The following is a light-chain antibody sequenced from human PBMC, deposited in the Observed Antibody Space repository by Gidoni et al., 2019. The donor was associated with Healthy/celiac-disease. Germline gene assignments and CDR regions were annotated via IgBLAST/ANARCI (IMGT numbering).Light chain of an antibody. CDR2: GAS. J-gene: IGKJ4*01. Sequence: EIVLTQSPGTLSLSPGERATLSCRASQSVSSSYLAWYQQKPGQAPRLLIYGASSRATGLPDRCSGSGSGTDFTITISRLEDEEFAGYYCQQYGSSPPLTFGGGTKVEIK. V-gene: IGKV3-20*01. CDR3: QQYGSSPPLT. CDR1: QSVSSSY.